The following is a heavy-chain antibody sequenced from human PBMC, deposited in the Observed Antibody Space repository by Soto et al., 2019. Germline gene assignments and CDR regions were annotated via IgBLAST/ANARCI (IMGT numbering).Heavy chain of an antibody. J-gene: IGHJ2*01. Sequence: QVQLVQSGAEVKKPGSSVKVSCKASGGTFSSYAISWVRQAPGQGLEWMGGIIPILGTANYAQKFQGRVTITADESRSTAYMELSSLRSEDTALYYCARVPSSYDSSGYYSFGWYFDLWGRGTLVTVSS. CDR3: ARVPSSYDSSGYYSFGWYFDL. V-gene: IGHV1-69*12. CDR2: IIPILGTA. D-gene: IGHD3-22*01. CDR1: GGTFSSYA.